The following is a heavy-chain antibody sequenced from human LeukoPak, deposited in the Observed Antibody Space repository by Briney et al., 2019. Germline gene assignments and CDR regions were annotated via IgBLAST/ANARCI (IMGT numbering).Heavy chain of an antibody. CDR3: AKDGGLWVSAHWGDS. J-gene: IGHJ4*02. CDR1: GFTFSSYA. CDR2: ISGSGGST. Sequence: GGSLRLSCAASGFTFSSYAMSWVCQAPGKGLEWVSAISGSGGSTYYADSVKGRFTISRDNSKNTLYLQMNSLRAEDTAVYYCAKDGGLWVSAHWGDSWGRGTLVTVSS. V-gene: IGHV3-23*01. D-gene: IGHD7-27*01.